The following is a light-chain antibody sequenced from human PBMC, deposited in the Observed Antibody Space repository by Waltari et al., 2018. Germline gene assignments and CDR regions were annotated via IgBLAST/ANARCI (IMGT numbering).Light chain of an antibody. V-gene: IGLV2-14*01. CDR2: DLT. J-gene: IGLJ2*01. CDR3: SSYTGRGTVI. Sequence: QSVLTQPESVSGSPGQPITISCTGTNSDIGSYSYVSLYQQYPGKAPKLIIYDLTERPSGVSTRFSGSKSGNTASLTISGLQADDEADYFCSSYTGRGTVIFGRGTMVTVL. CDR1: NSDIGSYSY.